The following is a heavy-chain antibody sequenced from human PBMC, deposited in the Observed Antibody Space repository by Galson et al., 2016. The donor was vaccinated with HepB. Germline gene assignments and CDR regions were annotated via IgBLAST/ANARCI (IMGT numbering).Heavy chain of an antibody. V-gene: IGHV3-74*01. CDR2: VNSDGSTS. D-gene: IGHD2-8*02. CDR1: GFAFSSHW. J-gene: IGHJ5*02. CDR3: ARDPSVEYATAYNWFDP. Sequence: SLRLSCAASGFAFSSHWMHWVRQVPGKGLVWVSRVNSDGSTSDYADSVKGRFTTSRDNAKNTLYLQMNSLRADDTAVYYCARDPSVEYATAYNWFDPWGQGALVTVSS.